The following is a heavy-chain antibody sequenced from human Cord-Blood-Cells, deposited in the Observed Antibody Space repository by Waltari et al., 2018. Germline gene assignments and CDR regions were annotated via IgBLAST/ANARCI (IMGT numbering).Heavy chain of an antibody. V-gene: IGHV3-30*04. CDR1: GFTFSSYA. CDR2: ISYDGSNK. CDR3: ARYPSWYDAFDI. Sequence: QVQLVESGGGVVQPGRSLRLSCAASGFTFSSYAMYWVRPAPGKGLEWVAFISYDGSNKYYADSVKGRFTISRDNSKNTLYLQMNSLRAEDTAVYYCARYPSWYDAFDIWGQGTMVTVSS. D-gene: IGHD6-13*01. J-gene: IGHJ3*02.